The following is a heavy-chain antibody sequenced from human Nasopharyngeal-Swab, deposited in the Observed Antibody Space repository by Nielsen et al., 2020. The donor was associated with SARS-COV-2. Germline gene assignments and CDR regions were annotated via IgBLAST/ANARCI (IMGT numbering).Heavy chain of an antibody. CDR2: ISSSSSYI. Sequence: GESLKISCAASGFTFSSYSMNWVRQAPGKGLEWVSSISSSSSYIYYADSVKGRSTISRDNSKNTLYLQMNSLRAEDTAVYYCAREGMVYAMWEADGMDVWGQGTTVTVSS. D-gene: IGHD2-8*01. J-gene: IGHJ6*02. CDR3: AREGMVYAMWEADGMDV. V-gene: IGHV3-21*01. CDR1: GFTFSSYS.